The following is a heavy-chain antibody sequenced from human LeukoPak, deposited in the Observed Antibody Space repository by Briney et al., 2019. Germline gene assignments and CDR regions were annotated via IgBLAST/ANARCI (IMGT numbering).Heavy chain of an antibody. CDR3: GRGMDV. Sequence: GGSLRLSCAASGFTFSSYWMHWVRQAPGKGLEWVANIKQDGSEIYYEDSVKGRFTISRDNAKNSLYLQMNSLRAGDTAVYYCGRGMDVWGQGTTVTVSS. CDR2: IKQDGSEI. CDR1: GFTFSSYW. V-gene: IGHV3-7*04. J-gene: IGHJ6*02.